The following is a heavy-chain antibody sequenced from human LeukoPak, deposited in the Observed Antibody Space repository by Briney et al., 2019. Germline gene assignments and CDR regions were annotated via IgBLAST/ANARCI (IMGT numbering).Heavy chain of an antibody. V-gene: IGHV1-18*04. CDR2: MNPNSGNT. Sequence: ASVKVSCKASGYTFTYYYMHWVRQAPGQGLEWMGWMNPNSGNTGYAQKLQGRVTMTTDTSTSTAYMELRSLRSDDTAVYYCARDTKRSRARWENLGFDPWGQGTLVTVSS. J-gene: IGHJ5*02. D-gene: IGHD1-26*01. CDR1: GYTFTYYY. CDR3: ARDTKRSRARWENLGFDP.